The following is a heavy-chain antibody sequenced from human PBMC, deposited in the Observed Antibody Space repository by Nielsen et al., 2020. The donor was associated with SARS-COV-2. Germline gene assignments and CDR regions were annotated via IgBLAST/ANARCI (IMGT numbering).Heavy chain of an antibody. CDR1: GGSISRSSYY. CDR2: IYYGGSTD. D-gene: IGHD3-10*01. J-gene: IGHJ4*02. Sequence: SETLSLTCTVSGGSISRSSYYWAWIRQPPGKGLEWIGSIYYGGSTDYYNPSLKSRVAISLDTSKNQFSLKLSSVTAADTAVYYCASAHGFSRTHEFWGQGILVTVSS. V-gene: IGHV4-39*01. CDR3: ASAHGFSRTHEF.